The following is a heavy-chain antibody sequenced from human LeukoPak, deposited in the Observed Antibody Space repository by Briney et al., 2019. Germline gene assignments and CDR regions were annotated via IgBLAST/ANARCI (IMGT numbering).Heavy chain of an antibody. CDR2: IYYSGST. CDR1: GGSISSGTYY. D-gene: IGHD6-13*01. Sequence: SSETLSLTCTVSGGSISSGTYYWGWIRQPPGKGLEWFGSIYYSGSTYYNPSLKSRVTISVDTSKNQFSLKLSSVTAADTAVYYCARADSYSSSWEYWGQGTLVTVSS. CDR3: ARADSYSSSWEY. V-gene: IGHV4-39*01. J-gene: IGHJ4*02.